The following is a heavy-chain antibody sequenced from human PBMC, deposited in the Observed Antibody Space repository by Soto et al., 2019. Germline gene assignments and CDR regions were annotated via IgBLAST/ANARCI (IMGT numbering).Heavy chain of an antibody. CDR1: GSTFTSYG. D-gene: IGHD3-9*01. Sequence: ASVKVSCKSSGSTFTSYGISCVRQAPGQGLEWMGWISGYNGNTNYAQKLQGRVTMTTDTSTSTAYMELRSLRSDDTAVYYCARGAGGITLFPNWFGPWGQGTLVTVSS. CDR3: ARGAGGITLFPNWFGP. J-gene: IGHJ5*02. CDR2: ISGYNGNT. V-gene: IGHV1-18*01.